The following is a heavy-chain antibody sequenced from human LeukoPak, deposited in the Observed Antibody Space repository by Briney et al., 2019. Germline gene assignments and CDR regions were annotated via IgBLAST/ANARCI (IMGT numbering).Heavy chain of an antibody. CDR3: AKDIDSGSYN. V-gene: IGHV3-43*02. CDR2: ISGDGGST. CDR1: GFTFSSYW. Sequence: GGSLRLSCAASGFTFSSYWMSWVRHAPGKGLEWVSLISGDGGSTYYADSVKGRFTISRDNSKNSLYLQMNSLRTEDTALYYCAKDIDSGSYNWGQGTLVTVSS. J-gene: IGHJ4*02. D-gene: IGHD3-10*01.